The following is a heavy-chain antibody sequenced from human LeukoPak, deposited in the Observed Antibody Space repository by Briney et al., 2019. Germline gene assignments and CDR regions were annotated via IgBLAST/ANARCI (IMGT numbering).Heavy chain of an antibody. V-gene: IGHV4-30-4*08. CDR2: IYYSGST. J-gene: IGHJ4*02. CDR1: GGSISSGDYY. CDR3: VSVWNYPLRVSD. Sequence: PSETLSLTCTVSGGSISSGDYYWSWIRQPPGKGLEWIGYIYYSGSTYYNPSLKSRVTISVDTSKNQFSLKLSSVTAADTAVYYCVSVWNYPLRVSDWGQGTLVTVSS. D-gene: IGHD1-7*01.